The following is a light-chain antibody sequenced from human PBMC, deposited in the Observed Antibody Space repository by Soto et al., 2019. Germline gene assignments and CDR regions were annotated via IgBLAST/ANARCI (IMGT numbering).Light chain of an antibody. V-gene: IGKV1-27*01. CDR1: QGISDH. CDR3: ENYNSVPFT. J-gene: IGKJ3*01. Sequence: DIQMTQSPSFLSASVGDSVTITCRASQGISDHLAWYQQRPGKVPNLLIYGASTLQSGVPSRFSGRGSGTDFTLTISALQPEDVATYYCENYNSVPFTFGPGTKVDLK. CDR2: GAS.